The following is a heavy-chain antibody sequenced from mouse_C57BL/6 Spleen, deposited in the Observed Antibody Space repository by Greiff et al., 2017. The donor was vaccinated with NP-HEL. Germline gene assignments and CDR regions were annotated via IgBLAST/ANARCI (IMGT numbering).Heavy chain of an antibody. CDR3: ARKDHYYGSSYGYFDY. D-gene: IGHD1-1*01. CDR2: IYPGDGDT. Sequence: QVQLQQSGAELVKPGASVKISCKASGYAFSSYWMNWVKQRPGKGLEWIGQIYPGDGDTNYNGKFKGKATLTADKSSSTAYMQLSSLTSEDSAVYFCARKDHYYGSSYGYFDYWGQGTTLTVSS. CDR1: GYAFSSYW. J-gene: IGHJ2*01. V-gene: IGHV1-80*01.